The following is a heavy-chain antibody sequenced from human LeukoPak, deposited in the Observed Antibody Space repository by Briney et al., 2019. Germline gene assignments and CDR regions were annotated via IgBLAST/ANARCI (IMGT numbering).Heavy chain of an antibody. CDR2: IIPIVGIA. J-gene: IGHJ4*02. CDR3: ARETSSGRWVQSPPRSDY. Sequence: ASLKLSCTASGGTFSSYAISWVRQAPGQGLEWMGRIIPIVGIANYAQKLQGRFTITADKSTSTAYMELSSLRAEDTAVYYCARETSSGRWVQSPPRSDYWGQGTLVTVSS. CDR1: GGTFSSYA. D-gene: IGHD5-24*01. V-gene: IGHV1-69*04.